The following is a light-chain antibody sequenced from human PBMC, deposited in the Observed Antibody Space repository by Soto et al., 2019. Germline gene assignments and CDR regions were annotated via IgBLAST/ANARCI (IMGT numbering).Light chain of an antibody. CDR3: CSYTRRSTRV. CDR2: EVS. CDR1: SSDIGGYKY. V-gene: IGLV2-14*01. J-gene: IGLJ2*01. Sequence: QSVLTQPASVSGSPGQSITLSCTGTSSDIGGYKYVSWYQQHPGIAPKLMIYEVSNRPSGVSNRFSGSKSGNTASLTISGLQAEDEADYYCCSYTRRSTRVFGGGTQLTVL.